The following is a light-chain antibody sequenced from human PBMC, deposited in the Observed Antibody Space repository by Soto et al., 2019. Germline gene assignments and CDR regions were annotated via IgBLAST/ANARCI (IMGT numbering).Light chain of an antibody. CDR2: GAS. CDR3: QLYRTSLPHT. Sequence: EIVLTQSPGTLSLSPGDRATLSCRASQSVSSNYLAWYQQKPGQAPRLLIYGASSRATGIPYRFSGSGSGTDFTLTISRLEPEDFAVYYCQLYRTSLPHTFGGGNKVEIK. CDR1: QSVSSNY. J-gene: IGKJ4*01. V-gene: IGKV3-20*01.